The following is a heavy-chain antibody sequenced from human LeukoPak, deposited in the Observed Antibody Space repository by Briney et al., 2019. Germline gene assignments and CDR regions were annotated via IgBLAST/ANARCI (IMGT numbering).Heavy chain of an antibody. J-gene: IGHJ4*02. Sequence: GASVKVSCKASGYTFTGYYMHWVRQAPGQGLEWMGWINPNSGGTNYAQKFQGRVTMTRDTSISTAYMELSRLRSDDTAVYYCARGGPMIVVVIENGFDYWGQGTLVTVSS. V-gene: IGHV1-2*02. CDR2: INPNSGGT. CDR3: ARGGPMIVVVIENGFDY. D-gene: IGHD3-22*01. CDR1: GYTFTGYY.